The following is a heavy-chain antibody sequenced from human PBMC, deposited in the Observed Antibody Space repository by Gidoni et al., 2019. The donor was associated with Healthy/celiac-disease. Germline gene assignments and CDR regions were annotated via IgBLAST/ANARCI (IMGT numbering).Heavy chain of an antibody. Sequence: EVQLVESGGGLVQPGGSLRLSCAASGFTVSSNYMSWVRQAPGKGLEWVSVIYSGGSTYYADSVKGRFTISRDNSKNTLYLQMNSLRAEDTAVYYCAREWDYYDSSGLDYWGQGTLVTVSS. J-gene: IGHJ4*02. V-gene: IGHV3-66*01. CDR2: IYSGGST. D-gene: IGHD3-22*01. CDR1: GFTVSSNY. CDR3: AREWDYYDSSGLDY.